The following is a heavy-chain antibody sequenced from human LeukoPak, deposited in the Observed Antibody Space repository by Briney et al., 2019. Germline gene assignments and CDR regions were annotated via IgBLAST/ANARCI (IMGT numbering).Heavy chain of an antibody. Sequence: GGSLRLSCAASGFTVSSNYMSWVRQAPGKGLEWVSVIYSGGSTYYADSVKGRFTISRDNSKNTLYLQMNSLRAEDTAVYYCASSIAVAGCFDYWGQGTLVTVSS. CDR3: ASSIAVAGCFDY. CDR2: IYSGGST. CDR1: GFTVSSNY. V-gene: IGHV3-53*01. D-gene: IGHD6-19*01. J-gene: IGHJ4*02.